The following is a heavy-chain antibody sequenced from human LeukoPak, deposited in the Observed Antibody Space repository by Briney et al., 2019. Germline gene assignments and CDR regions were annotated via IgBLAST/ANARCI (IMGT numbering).Heavy chain of an antibody. D-gene: IGHD2-8*02. CDR2: IYTSGST. V-gene: IGHV4-4*07. Sequence: SETLSLTCTVSGGSISSYHWSWIRQPAGKGLEWIGRIYTSGSTNYNPSLKSRVTISVDKSKNQFSLKLSSVTAADTAVYYCASLVGYGSTITNWFDPWGQGTLVTVSS. CDR1: GGSISSYH. CDR3: ASLVGYGSTITNWFDP. J-gene: IGHJ5*02.